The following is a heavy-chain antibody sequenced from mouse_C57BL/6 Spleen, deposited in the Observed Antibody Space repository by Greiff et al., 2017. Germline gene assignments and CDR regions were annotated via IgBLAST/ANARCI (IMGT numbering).Heavy chain of an antibody. Sequence: DVHLVESGGGLVKPGGSLKLSCAASGFTFSDYGMHWVRQAPEKGLEWVAYISSGSSTIYYADTVKGRFTISRDNAKNTLFLQMTSLRSEDTAMYYCARPGLYSNYNYAMDYWGQGTSVTVSS. V-gene: IGHV5-17*01. CDR1: GFTFSDYG. CDR3: ARPGLYSNYNYAMDY. CDR2: ISSGSSTI. J-gene: IGHJ4*01. D-gene: IGHD2-5*01.